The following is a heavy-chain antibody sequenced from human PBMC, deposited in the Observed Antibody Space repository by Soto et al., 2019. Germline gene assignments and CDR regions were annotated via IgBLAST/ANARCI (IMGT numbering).Heavy chain of an antibody. J-gene: IGHJ3*02. D-gene: IGHD4-17*01. CDR2: ISGSGGRT. CDR1: GFTFRNYA. V-gene: IGHV3-23*01. CDR3: AQDPNGDYVRAFDI. Sequence: EVQLLESGGNLIQPGGSLRLSCAASGFTFRNYAMSWVRQAPGAGLEWVSGISGSGGRTYYADSVKGRFTISRDNSNNDLYLQINSLRATDTDLYYCAQDPNGDYVRAFDIWGRGTMVTVSS.